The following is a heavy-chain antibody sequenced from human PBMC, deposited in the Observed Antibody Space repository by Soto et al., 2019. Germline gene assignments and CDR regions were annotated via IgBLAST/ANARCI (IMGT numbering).Heavy chain of an antibody. CDR3: ARTTSYYYDSSGYYFGY. V-gene: IGHV5-51*01. CDR2: IYPGDSDT. Sequence: GESLKISCKGSGYSFTSYWIGWVRQMPGKGLEWMGIIYPGDSDTRYSPSFQGQVTISADKSISTAYLQWSSLKASDTAMYYCARTTSYYYDSSGYYFGYWGQGALVTVSS. CDR1: GYSFTSYW. D-gene: IGHD3-22*01. J-gene: IGHJ4*02.